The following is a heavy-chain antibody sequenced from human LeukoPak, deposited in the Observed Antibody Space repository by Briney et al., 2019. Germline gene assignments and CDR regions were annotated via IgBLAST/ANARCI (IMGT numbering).Heavy chain of an antibody. CDR3: ATYRLSYADY. J-gene: IGHJ4*02. V-gene: IGHV3-30*03. CDR1: GFTFSSYG. D-gene: IGHD2-2*01. CDR2: ISYGGSNK. Sequence: GGSLRLSCAAPGFTFSSYGMHWVRQAPGKGLEWVAVISYGGSNKYYADSVKGRFTISRDNAKSSLYLQMNSLRAEDTAVYYCATYRLSYADYWGQGTLVTVSS.